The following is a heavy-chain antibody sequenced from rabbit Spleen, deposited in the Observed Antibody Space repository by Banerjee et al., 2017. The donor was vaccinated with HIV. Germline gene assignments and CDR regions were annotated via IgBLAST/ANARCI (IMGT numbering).Heavy chain of an antibody. D-gene: IGHD4-1*01. Sequence: QLRETGGGLVQPGGSLTLSCKASGFDVSSYGVSWVRQAPGTGLEWIGYIDPVFGITNYANSVKGRFTISRENAQNTVYLQLNSLTAADTATYFCVREVAARFNLWGPG. J-gene: IGHJ4*01. CDR2: IDPVFGIT. CDR1: GFDVSSYG. V-gene: IGHV1S7*01. CDR3: VREVAARFNL.